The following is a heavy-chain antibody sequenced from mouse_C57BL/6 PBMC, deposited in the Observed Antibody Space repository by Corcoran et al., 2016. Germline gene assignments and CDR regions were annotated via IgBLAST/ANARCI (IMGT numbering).Heavy chain of an antibody. D-gene: IGHD3-2*02. CDR2: INPNNGGT. V-gene: IGHV1-26*01. Sequence: EVQLQQSGPELVKPGASVKISCKASGYTFTDYYMNWVKQSHGKSLEWIGDINPNNGGTSYNQKFKGKATLTVDKSSSTAYMELRSLTSEDSAVYYCAREAQATWAYWGQGTLVTVSA. CDR3: AREAQATWAY. J-gene: IGHJ3*01. CDR1: GYTFTDYY.